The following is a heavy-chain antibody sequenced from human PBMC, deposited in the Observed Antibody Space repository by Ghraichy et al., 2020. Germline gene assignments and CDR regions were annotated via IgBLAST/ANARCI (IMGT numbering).Heavy chain of an antibody. CDR1: EFTFSRYW. J-gene: IGHJ4*02. CDR3: ARDNDGRDY. CDR2: INQDGSAE. Sequence: GGSLRLSCAASEFTFSRYWMSWVRQAPGKGLEWVANINQDGSAEHYVDSVRGRFTISRDNAKNSLYLQMNSLRADDTAVYYCARDNDGRDYWGQGSLVTVSS. V-gene: IGHV3-7*03. D-gene: IGHD1-1*01.